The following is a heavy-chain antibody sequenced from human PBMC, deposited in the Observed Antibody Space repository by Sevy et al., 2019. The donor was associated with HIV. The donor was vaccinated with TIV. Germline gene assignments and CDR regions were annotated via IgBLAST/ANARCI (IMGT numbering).Heavy chain of an antibody. D-gene: IGHD6-6*01. J-gene: IGHJ4*02. CDR1: GGTFSSYA. CDR3: ARDTLAAARRGGEGGYFDY. CDR2: IIPIFGTA. Sequence: ASVKVSCKASGGTFSSYAISWVRQAPGQGLEWMGGIIPIFGTANYDQKFQGRVTITAEESTTTAYMELSSLRSEDTAVYYCARDTLAAARRGGEGGYFDYWGQGTLVTVSS. V-gene: IGHV1-69*13.